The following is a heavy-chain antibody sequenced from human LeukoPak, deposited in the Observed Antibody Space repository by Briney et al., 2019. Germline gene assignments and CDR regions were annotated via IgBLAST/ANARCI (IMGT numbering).Heavy chain of an antibody. J-gene: IGHJ4*02. V-gene: IGHV3-23*01. Sequence: GGSLRLSCAASGFTFSSYAMSWVRQAPGKGLEWVSAISGSGGSTYYADSVKGWFTISRDNSKNTLYLQMNSLRAEDTAVYYCAKGGVAVEVFDYWGQGTLVTVSS. CDR2: ISGSGGST. CDR3: AKGGVAVEVFDY. CDR1: GFTFSSYA. D-gene: IGHD6-19*01.